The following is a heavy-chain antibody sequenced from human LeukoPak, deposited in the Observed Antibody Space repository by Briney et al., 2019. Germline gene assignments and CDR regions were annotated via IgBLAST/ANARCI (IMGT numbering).Heavy chain of an antibody. CDR1: GGSFSGYY. D-gene: IGHD2-21*02. CDR2: INHSGSS. Sequence: PSETLSLTWAVYGGSFSGYYWSWIRHPPGKGVEWSGEINHSGSSNYNPSLKSRTAISVDTSKSQFSLKLSSMTAADTAVYYCARPDGTAHFIPYWGQGTLVTVSS. J-gene: IGHJ4*02. CDR3: ARPDGTAHFIPY. V-gene: IGHV4-34*01.